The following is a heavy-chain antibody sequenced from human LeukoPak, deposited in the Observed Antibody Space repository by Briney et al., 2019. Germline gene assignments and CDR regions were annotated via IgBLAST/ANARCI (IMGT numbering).Heavy chain of an antibody. CDR2: ISGEGSST. Sequence: GGSLRLSCAASGFIFSNFWMYWVRQAPGKGLVWVSRISGEGSSTTYADSVKGRFTISRDNAKNMVYLQMSSLRPEDTALYYCAKAQYLPFDVFNTWGQGTMVTVSS. V-gene: IGHV3-74*01. J-gene: IGHJ3*02. D-gene: IGHD3-3*02. CDR3: AKAQYLPFDVFNT. CDR1: GFIFSNFW.